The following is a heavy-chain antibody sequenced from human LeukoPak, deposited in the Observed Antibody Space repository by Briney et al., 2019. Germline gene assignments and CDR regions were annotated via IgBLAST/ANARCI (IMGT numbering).Heavy chain of an antibody. D-gene: IGHD2-2*02. V-gene: IGHV1-46*01. J-gene: IGHJ5*02. Sequence: ASVKVSCKASGYTFTSYYMHWVRQAPGQGLEWMGIINPSGGSTSYAQKFQGRVTMTRDMSTSTVYMELSSLRSEDTAVYYCARSSLRLLDIVVVPAAISGSHWFDPWAREPWSPSPQ. CDR3: ARSSLRLLDIVVVPAAISGSHWFDP. CDR1: GYTFTSYY. CDR2: INPSGGST.